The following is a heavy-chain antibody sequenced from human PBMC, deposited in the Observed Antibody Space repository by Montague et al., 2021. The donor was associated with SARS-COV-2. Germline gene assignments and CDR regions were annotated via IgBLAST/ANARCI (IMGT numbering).Heavy chain of an antibody. V-gene: IGHV4-61*02. CDR2: IYTSGST. D-gene: IGHD3-10*01. CDR1: GGSISSGSYY. J-gene: IGHJ6*02. Sequence: TLSLTCTVSGGSISSGSYYWSWIRQPAGKGLEWIVRIYTSGSTNYNPSLKSRVTISVDTSKNQFSLKLSSVTAADPAVYYRASVGVETMVWGVIPAYYYYDMDVWGQGTTVTVSS. CDR3: ASVGVETMVWGVIPAYYYYDMDV.